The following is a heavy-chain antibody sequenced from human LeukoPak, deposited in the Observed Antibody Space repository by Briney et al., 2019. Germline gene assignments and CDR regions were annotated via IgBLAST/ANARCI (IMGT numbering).Heavy chain of an antibody. Sequence: ASVKVSCKASGYTFTSYDINWVRQATGQGLEWMGWMNPNSGNTGYAQKFQGRVTMTRNTSVSTAYMELSSLRSEDTAVYYCARHSSGWYPYHYYYYGMDAWGQGTTVTVSS. D-gene: IGHD6-19*01. CDR1: GYTFTSYD. V-gene: IGHV1-8*01. CDR2: MNPNSGNT. CDR3: ARHSSGWYPYHYYYYGMDA. J-gene: IGHJ6*02.